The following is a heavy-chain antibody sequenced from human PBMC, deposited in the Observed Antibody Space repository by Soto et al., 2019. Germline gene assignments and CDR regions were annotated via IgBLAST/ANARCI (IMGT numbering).Heavy chain of an antibody. J-gene: IGHJ6*02. D-gene: IGHD3-3*01. CDR3: ARTWDNYDFWEV. CDR1: GDSTTSGHY. V-gene: IGHV4-38-2*01. Sequence: SETLSLTCGVSGDSTTSGHYWGWIRQPPGKGLEWIGSVHHSGSIYDSGSTYYNPSLKSGVRIVVEMCKNEFSLRWRSVTAADKAVFYCARTWDNYDFWEVWGQGTTVTVSS. CDR2: IYDSGST.